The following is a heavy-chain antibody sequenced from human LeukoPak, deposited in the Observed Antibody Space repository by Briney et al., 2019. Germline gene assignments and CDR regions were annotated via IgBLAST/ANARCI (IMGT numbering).Heavy chain of an antibody. CDR3: AREPSYSSSWYTSCDY. CDR2: IKQDGSEK. CDR1: GFTFSSYW. D-gene: IGHD6-13*01. Sequence: GGSLRLSCAASGFTFSSYWMSWVRQAPGKGLEWVANIKQDGSEKYYVDSVKGRFTISRDNAKNSLYLQMNSLRAEDTAVYYCAREPSYSSSWYTSCDYWGQGTLVTVSS. J-gene: IGHJ4*02. V-gene: IGHV3-7*01.